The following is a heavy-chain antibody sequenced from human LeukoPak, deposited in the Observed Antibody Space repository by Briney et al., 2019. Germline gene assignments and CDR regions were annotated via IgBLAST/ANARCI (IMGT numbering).Heavy chain of an antibody. CDR1: GFTFSNFG. D-gene: IGHD5-12*01. Sequence: GGSLRLSCTASGFTFSNFGMHWIRQAPGEGLEWVAVISNDGSIKYYADPVKGRFTVSRDNSKNTLYLQMNSLRAEDTAVFYCARGDNYSGYDWWGQGTLVTVSS. V-gene: IGHV3-30*03. J-gene: IGHJ4*02. CDR3: ARGDNYSGYDW. CDR2: ISNDGSIK.